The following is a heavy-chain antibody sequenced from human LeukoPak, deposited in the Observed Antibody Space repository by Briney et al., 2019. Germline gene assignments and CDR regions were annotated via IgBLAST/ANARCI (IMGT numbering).Heavy chain of an antibody. Sequence: PGGSLRLSCAASGFTFSDYYMSWIRQAPGKGLGWVSYISSSGRTIYYADSVKGRFTISRDNAKNSLYLQMNSLRAEDTAVYYCARVLGYCSSTSCEFFDYWGQGTLVTVSS. D-gene: IGHD2-2*01. CDR2: ISSSGRTI. J-gene: IGHJ4*02. CDR3: ARVLGYCSSTSCEFFDY. V-gene: IGHV3-11*01. CDR1: GFTFSDYY.